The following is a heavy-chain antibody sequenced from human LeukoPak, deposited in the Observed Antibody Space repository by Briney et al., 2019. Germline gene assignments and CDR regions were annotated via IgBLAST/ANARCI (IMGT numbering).Heavy chain of an antibody. CDR1: GFTFNTYG. V-gene: IGHV3-21*01. Sequence: GGSLRLSCAASGFTFNTYGMSWVRQAPWKGLEWLSYIGPGPSHTYYADSVRGRFVISRDDAKSSLYLQMSSLRAEDTAVYYCARDYVTMAPDYGGLGTLVTVSS. J-gene: IGHJ4*02. CDR3: ARDYVTMAPDY. CDR2: IGPGPSHT. D-gene: IGHD3-10*02.